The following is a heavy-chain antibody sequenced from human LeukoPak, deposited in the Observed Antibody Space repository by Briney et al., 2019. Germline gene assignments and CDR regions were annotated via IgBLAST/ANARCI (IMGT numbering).Heavy chain of an antibody. CDR3: ARDPGSGYDYLVGSEFDY. CDR2: INPNSGGT. D-gene: IGHD5-12*01. J-gene: IGHJ4*02. CDR1: GYTFTGYY. V-gene: IGHV1-2*02. Sequence: ASVKVSCKASGYTFTGYYMHWVRQAPGQGLEWMGWINPNSGGTNYAQKFQGRVTMTRDTSISTAYMELSRLRSDDTAVYYCARDPGSGYDYLVGSEFDYWGQGTLVTVSS.